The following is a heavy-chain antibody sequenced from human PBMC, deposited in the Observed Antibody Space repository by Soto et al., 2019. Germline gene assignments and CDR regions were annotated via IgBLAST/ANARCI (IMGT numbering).Heavy chain of an antibody. J-gene: IGHJ4*02. CDR2: IYYSGST. V-gene: IGHV4-59*01. CDR3: ARSPPSRYSSGSFDY. D-gene: IGHD6-19*01. Sequence: QVQLQESGPGLVKPSETLSLTCTVSGGSISSYYWSWIRQPPGKGLEWIGYIYYSGSTNYNPSLKSRVTISVDTSKNPFSLKLSSVTAADTAVYYCARSPPSRYSSGSFDYWGQGTLVTVSS. CDR1: GGSISSYY.